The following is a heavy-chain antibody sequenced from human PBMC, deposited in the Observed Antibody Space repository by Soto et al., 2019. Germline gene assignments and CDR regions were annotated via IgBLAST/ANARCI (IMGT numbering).Heavy chain of an antibody. CDR2: ISSDEKIK. J-gene: IGHJ4*02. CDR1: GFIFGNFG. CDR3: AIGLRSVRDY. Sequence: QVQLVEAGGGVVQPGGSLRLSCVASGFIFGNFGMHWVRQAPGKGLERVAVISSDEKIKQYADSVRGRFAIFRDNSKNTLYLQMTSLRAEDTAIYYCAIGLRSVRDYWGQGTLVTVSS. D-gene: IGHD5-12*01. V-gene: IGHV3-33*01.